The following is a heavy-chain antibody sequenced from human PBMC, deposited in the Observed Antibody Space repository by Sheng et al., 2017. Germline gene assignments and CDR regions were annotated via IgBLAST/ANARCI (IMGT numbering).Heavy chain of an antibody. CDR1: GGSISSSDYY. J-gene: IGHJ6*03. CDR2: IYYSGST. V-gene: IGHV4-30-4*08. Sequence: QVQLQESGPGLEKPSQTLSLTCTVSGGSISSSDYYWSWIRQPPGKGLEWIGYIYYSGSTYYNPSLKSRVTISADTSKNQFSLKLSSVTAADTAVYYCARASGHYYYMDVWGKGTTVTVSS. CDR3: ARASGHYYYMDV.